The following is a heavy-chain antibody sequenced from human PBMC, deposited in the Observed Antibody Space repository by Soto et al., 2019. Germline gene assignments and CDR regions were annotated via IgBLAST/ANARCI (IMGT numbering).Heavy chain of an antibody. D-gene: IGHD3-10*01. CDR3: AKDFKISGGHYGSLNYYYGMDV. CDR2: ISYDGILK. CDR1: GFTFSAFG. V-gene: IGHV3-30*18. Sequence: PGGSLRLSCEASGFTFSAFGMHWVRQAPGKGLEWVAIISYDGILKYYADSVKGRFTISRDTSKSALYLQRNSLRPEDTAVYYCAKDFKISGGHYGSLNYYYGMDVWGQGTTVTVS. J-gene: IGHJ6*02.